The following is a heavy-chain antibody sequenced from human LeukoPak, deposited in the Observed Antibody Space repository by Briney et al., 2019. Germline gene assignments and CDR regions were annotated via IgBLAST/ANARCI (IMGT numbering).Heavy chain of an antibody. CDR3: AELGITMIGGV. J-gene: IGHJ6*04. V-gene: IGHV3-74*01. D-gene: IGHD3-10*02. Sequence: GGSLRLSCAASGFTFSSYWMHWVRQAPGKGLVWASRINSDGSSTSYADSVKGRFTISRDNAKNSLYLQMNSLRAEDTAVYYCAELGITMIGGVWGKGTTVTISS. CDR1: GFTFSSYW. CDR2: INSDGSST.